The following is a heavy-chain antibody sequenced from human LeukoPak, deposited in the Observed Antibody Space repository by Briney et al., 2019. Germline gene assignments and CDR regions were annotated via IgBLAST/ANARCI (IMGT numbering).Heavy chain of an antibody. Sequence: SETLSLTCTVSGGSISSGSYYWSWIRQPAGQGLEWIGRIYTSGSTNYNPSLKSRVTISVDTSKNQFSLKLSSVTAADTAVYYCARDGYCSSTSCFNGGYYYYYYMDVWGKGTTVTVSS. V-gene: IGHV4-61*02. J-gene: IGHJ6*03. CDR1: GGSISSGSYY. CDR3: ARDGYCSSTSCFNGGYYYYYYMDV. D-gene: IGHD2-2*03. CDR2: IYTSGST.